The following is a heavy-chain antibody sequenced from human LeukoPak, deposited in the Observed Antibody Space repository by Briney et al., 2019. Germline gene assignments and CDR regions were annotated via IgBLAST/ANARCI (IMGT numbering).Heavy chain of an antibody. CDR2: ISAAGGRT. D-gene: IGHD3-16*01. J-gene: IGHJ4*02. CDR3: AKHDSRTYDY. CDR1: GFTFNNYA. Sequence: GGSLRLSCEGSGFTFNNYAMSWVRQAPGKGPEWVSGISAAGGRTYYADSVKGRFTISRDNSKNTVYLQMNSLRAEDTAVYYCAKHDSRTYDYWGQGTLVTVSS. V-gene: IGHV3-23*01.